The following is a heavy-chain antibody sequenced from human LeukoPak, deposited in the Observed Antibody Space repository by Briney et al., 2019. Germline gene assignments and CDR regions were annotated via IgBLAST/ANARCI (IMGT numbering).Heavy chain of an antibody. CDR1: GGSISSYY. Sequence: SETLSLTCTVSGGSISSYYWSWIRQPAGKGLEWIGRIYTSGNTNYNPSLKSRVTMSLDTSKNQFSLKLSSVTAADTAVYYCARDDMVRAVNDGFDIWGQGTMVTVSS. V-gene: IGHV4-4*07. CDR3: ARDDMVRAVNDGFDI. J-gene: IGHJ3*02. CDR2: IYTSGNT. D-gene: IGHD3-10*01.